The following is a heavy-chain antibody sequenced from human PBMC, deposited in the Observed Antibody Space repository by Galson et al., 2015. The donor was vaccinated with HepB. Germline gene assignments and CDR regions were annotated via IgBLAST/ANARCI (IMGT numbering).Heavy chain of an antibody. CDR1: GGSISSYY. D-gene: IGHD3-22*01. CDR3: ARASTYYDSSGPAFDY. Sequence: SETLSLTCTVSGGSISSYYWSWIRQPPGKGLEWIGYIYYSGSTNYNPSLKSRVTISVDTSKNQFSLKLSSVTAADTAVYYCARASTYYDSSGPAFDYWGQGTLVTVSS. V-gene: IGHV4-59*01. J-gene: IGHJ4*02. CDR2: IYYSGST.